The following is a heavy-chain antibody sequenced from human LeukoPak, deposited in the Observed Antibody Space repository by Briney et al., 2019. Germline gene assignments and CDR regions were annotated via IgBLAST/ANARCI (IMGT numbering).Heavy chain of an antibody. D-gene: IGHD1-14*01. V-gene: IGHV3-9*01. CDR2: ISWNSGSI. CDR3: AKDIGRAEYYFDY. CDR1: GFTFDDYA. J-gene: IGHJ4*02. Sequence: AGGSLRLSCAASGFTFDDYAMHWVRQAPGKGLEWVSGISWNSGSIGYADSVKGRFTISRDNAKNSLYLQMNSLRAEDTALYYCAKDIGRAEYYFDYWGQGTLVTVSS.